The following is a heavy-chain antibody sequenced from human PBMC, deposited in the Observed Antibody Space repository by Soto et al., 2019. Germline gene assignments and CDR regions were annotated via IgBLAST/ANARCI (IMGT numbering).Heavy chain of an antibody. CDR2: IYWDDDK. Sequence: QITLKESGPTLVKPTQTLTLTCTFSGFSLSTSGVGVCWISQPPGTALEWLALIYWDDDKRYSPSLKSRLTITKDTSKNQVVLTMTNMDTGDTATYYCAHDSRGWYGFDYWGQGTMVTVSS. CDR1: GFSLSTSGVG. D-gene: IGHD6-19*01. J-gene: IGHJ4*02. V-gene: IGHV2-5*02. CDR3: AHDSRGWYGFDY.